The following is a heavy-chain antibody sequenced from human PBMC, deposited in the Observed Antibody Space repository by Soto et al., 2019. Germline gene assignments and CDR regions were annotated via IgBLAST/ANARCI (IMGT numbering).Heavy chain of an antibody. Sequence: SETLSLTCAVYGGSFSGYYWSWIRQPPGKGLEWIGEINHSGSTNYNPSLKSRVTISVDTSKNQFSLKLSSVTAADTAVYYCARGLRGYRGYDFYYYYSYMDVGGKGTTVPVSS. J-gene: IGHJ6*03. CDR3: ARGLRGYRGYDFYYYYSYMDV. CDR1: GGSFSGYY. V-gene: IGHV4-34*01. D-gene: IGHD5-12*01. CDR2: INHSGST.